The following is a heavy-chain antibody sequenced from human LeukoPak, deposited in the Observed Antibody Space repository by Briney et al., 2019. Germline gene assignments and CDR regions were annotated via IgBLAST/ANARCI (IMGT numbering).Heavy chain of an antibody. V-gene: IGHV1-69*01. CDR2: IIPIFGTA. CDR1: GGTFSSCA. J-gene: IGHJ4*02. CDR3: ARDSRDSSSSADY. Sequence: SVKVSCKASGGTFSSCAISWVRQAPGQGLEWMGGIIPIFGTANYAQKFQGRVTITADESTSTAYMELSSLRSEDTAVYYCARDSRDSSSSADYWGQGTLVTVSS. D-gene: IGHD6-6*01.